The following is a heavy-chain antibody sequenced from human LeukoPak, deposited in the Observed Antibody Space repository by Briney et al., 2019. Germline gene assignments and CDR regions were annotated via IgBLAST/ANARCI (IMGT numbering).Heavy chain of an antibody. CDR1: GFSLSTSGMC. D-gene: IGHD3-10*01. CDR2: IDWDDDK. Sequence: ESGPALVKPSQTLTLTCTFSGFSLSTSGMCVSWIRQPPGKALEWLARIDWDDDKYYSTSLKTRLTISKDTSKNQVVLTMTSMDPVDTATYYCARSECPLSYYGSGIEMNWFDPWGQGTLVTVSS. V-gene: IGHV2-70*11. J-gene: IGHJ5*02. CDR3: ARSECPLSYYGSGIEMNWFDP.